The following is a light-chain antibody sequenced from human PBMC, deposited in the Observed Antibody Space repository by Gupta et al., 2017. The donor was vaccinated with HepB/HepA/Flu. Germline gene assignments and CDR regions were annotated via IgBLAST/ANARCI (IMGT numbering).Light chain of an antibody. Sequence: SSALTQPPSLSVSPGQRASITCSGDNLGNKYVCWYQQKPGQSPLLVSYEDTRRPAGVPERFSGSRSGNTATLTVGGTQNMEEDDYDCQAGDSITVVFGGGTKLTVL. J-gene: IGLJ2*01. V-gene: IGLV3-1*01. CDR3: QAGDSITVV. CDR2: EDT. CDR1: NLGNKY.